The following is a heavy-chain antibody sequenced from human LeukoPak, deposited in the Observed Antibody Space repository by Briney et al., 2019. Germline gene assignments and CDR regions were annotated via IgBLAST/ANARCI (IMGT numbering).Heavy chain of an antibody. CDR3: ARFQSDYYDSSGYYGFDF. CDR2: IYYRGST. Sequence: SETLSLTCTVSGDSISSNSYYWGWIRQPPGKGLEWIGSIYYRGSTYYNPSLKSRVTTSVDTPKNQFSLKLTSVTAADTAVYYCARFQSDYYDSSGYYGFDFWGQGTLVTVSS. D-gene: IGHD3-22*01. CDR1: GDSISSNSYY. V-gene: IGHV4-39*01. J-gene: IGHJ4*02.